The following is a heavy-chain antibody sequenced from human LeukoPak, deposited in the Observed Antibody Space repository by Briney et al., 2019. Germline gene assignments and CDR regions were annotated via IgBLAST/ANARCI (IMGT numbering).Heavy chain of an antibody. CDR2: ISPTGSTT. J-gene: IGHJ4*02. D-gene: IGHD6-6*01. CDR3: ARGPNSNWSGLDF. CDR1: GFSFSGHW. V-gene: IGHV3-74*01. Sequence: GGSLRLSCTASGFSFSGHWMHWARQLPGKGLVWVSRISPTGSTTSYADSVKGRFTVSRDNAKNTLYLQVNNLRAEDTAVHYCARGPNSNWSGLDFWGQGTLLTVSS.